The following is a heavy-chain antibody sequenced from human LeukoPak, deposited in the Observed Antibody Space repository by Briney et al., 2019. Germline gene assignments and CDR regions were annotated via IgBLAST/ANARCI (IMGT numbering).Heavy chain of an antibody. J-gene: IGHJ4*02. CDR2: INSGGSST. V-gene: IGHV3-74*01. Sequence: PGGSLRLSCAASGFTFSSYWMHWVRQAPGKGLVWVSRINSGGSSTSYADSVKGRFTISRDNAKNTLYLQMNSLRAEDTAVYYCARVPYDYGDYGWGQGTLVTVSS. D-gene: IGHD4-17*01. CDR1: GFTFSSYW. CDR3: ARVPYDYGDYG.